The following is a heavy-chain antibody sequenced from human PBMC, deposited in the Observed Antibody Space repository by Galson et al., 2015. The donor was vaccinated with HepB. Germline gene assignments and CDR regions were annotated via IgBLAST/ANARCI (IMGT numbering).Heavy chain of an antibody. CDR1: GFTFSNYG. Sequence: SLRLSCAASGFTFSNYGMHWVRQAPGKGLKWVAVISFDGINKYYADSVKGRFTISRDNSKNTLYLQVNSLRPEDTAVYYCAKDRQPRALDAFDIWGQGTMVIVSS. CDR2: ISFDGINK. D-gene: IGHD6-6*01. CDR3: AKDRQPRALDAFDI. J-gene: IGHJ3*02. V-gene: IGHV3-30*18.